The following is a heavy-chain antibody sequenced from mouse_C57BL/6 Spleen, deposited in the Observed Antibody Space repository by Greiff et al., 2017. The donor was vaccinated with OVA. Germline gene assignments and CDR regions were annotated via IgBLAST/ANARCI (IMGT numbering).Heavy chain of an antibody. V-gene: IGHV1-64*01. Sequence: QVQLQQPGAELVKPGASVKLSCKASGYTFTSYWMHWVKQRPGQGLEWIGMIHPNSGSTNYNEKFKSKATLTVDKSPSTAYMQLSSLTSEDSAVYYCARDYGSSYLAYWGQGTLVTVSA. D-gene: IGHD1-1*01. CDR1: GYTFTSYW. CDR2: IHPNSGST. J-gene: IGHJ3*01. CDR3: ARDYGSSYLAY.